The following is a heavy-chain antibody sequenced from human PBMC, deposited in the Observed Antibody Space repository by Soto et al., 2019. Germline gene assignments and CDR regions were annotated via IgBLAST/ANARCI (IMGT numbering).Heavy chain of an antibody. D-gene: IGHD3-22*01. CDR3: ARAYLNYYDSSWGFDY. CDR2: ISSSGSTI. CDR1: GFTFSSYE. Sequence: PGGSLTLSCAASGFTFSSYEMNWVRQAPGKGLEWVSYISSSGSTIYYADSVKGRFTISRDNAKNSLYLQMNSLRAEDTAVYYCARAYLNYYDSSWGFDYWGPGTLVTV. J-gene: IGHJ4*01. V-gene: IGHV3-48*03.